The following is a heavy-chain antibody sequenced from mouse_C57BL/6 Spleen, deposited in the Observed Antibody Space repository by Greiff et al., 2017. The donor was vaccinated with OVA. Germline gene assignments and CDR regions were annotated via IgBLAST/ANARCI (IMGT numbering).Heavy chain of an antibody. Sequence: QVQLQQPGAELVKPGASVKLSCKASGYTFTSYWMHWVKQRPGQGLEWIGMIHPNSGSTNYNEKFKSKATLTVDKSSSTAYMQLSSLTSEDSAVYYCARALLITTVVALDYWGQGTTRTVSS. CDR1: GYTFTSYW. D-gene: IGHD1-1*01. J-gene: IGHJ2*01. V-gene: IGHV1-64*01. CDR3: ARALLITTVVALDY. CDR2: IHPNSGST.